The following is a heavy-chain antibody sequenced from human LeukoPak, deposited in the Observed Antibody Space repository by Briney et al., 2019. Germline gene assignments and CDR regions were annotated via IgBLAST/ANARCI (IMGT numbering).Heavy chain of an antibody. J-gene: IGHJ4*02. D-gene: IGHD2-2*01. CDR1: GFTFSNYA. Sequence: TGGSLRLSCAASGFTFSNYAMYWVRQTPRKGLEYVSVISSNGVATHYATSVKGRFTISRDNSKNTLYLQMGSLGAEDMAVYYCARDASDIVVVPAAVGPFDLWGQGTLVTVSS. CDR3: ARDASDIVVVPAAVGPFDL. V-gene: IGHV3-64*01. CDR2: ISSNGVAT.